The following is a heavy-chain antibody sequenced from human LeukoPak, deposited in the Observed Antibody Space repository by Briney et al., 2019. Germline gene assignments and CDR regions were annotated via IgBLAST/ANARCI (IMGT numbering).Heavy chain of an antibody. Sequence: PSETLSLTCTVSGGSISSSSYYWGWIRQPPGKGLEWIGSIYYSGSTYYNPSLRSRVTISVDTSKNQFSLKLSSVTAADTAVYYCATHSRGYSSSWYPGYYFDYWGQGTLVTVS. J-gene: IGHJ4*02. CDR1: GGSISSSSYY. CDR2: IYYSGST. CDR3: ATHSRGYSSSWYPGYYFDY. V-gene: IGHV4-39*01. D-gene: IGHD6-13*01.